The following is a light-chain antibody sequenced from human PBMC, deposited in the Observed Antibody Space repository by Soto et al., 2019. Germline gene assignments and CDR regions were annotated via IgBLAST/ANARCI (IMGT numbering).Light chain of an antibody. J-gene: IGKJ1*01. Sequence: EILITQSPATLSVSPGERATLSCRASQSVSSNLAWYQQEPGQAPRLLIYGASTRATSIPARFSGSGSGTEFTLTISSLQSEDFAVYYGQQYNNWPPGTFGQGTKV. CDR3: QQYNNWPPGT. CDR2: GAS. CDR1: QSVSSN. V-gene: IGKV3-15*01.